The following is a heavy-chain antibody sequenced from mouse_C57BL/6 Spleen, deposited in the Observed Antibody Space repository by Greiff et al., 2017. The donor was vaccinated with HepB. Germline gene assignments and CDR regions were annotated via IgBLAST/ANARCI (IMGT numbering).Heavy chain of an antibody. J-gene: IGHJ3*01. D-gene: IGHD2-1*01. V-gene: IGHV1-12*01. Sequence: QVQLQQSGAELVRPGASVKMSCKASGYTYTSSNMHWVKQTPRQGLEWIGAIYPGNGDTSYNQKFKGKATLTVDKSSSTAYMQLSSLTSEDSAVYFCARERGIYGNYAWFAYWGQGTLVTVSA. CDR3: ARERGIYGNYAWFAY. CDR1: GYTYTSSN. CDR2: IYPGNGDT.